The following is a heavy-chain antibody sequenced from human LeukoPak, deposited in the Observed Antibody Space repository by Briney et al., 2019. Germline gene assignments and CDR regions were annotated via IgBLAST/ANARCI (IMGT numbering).Heavy chain of an antibody. CDR2: MNPNSGNT. CDR3: ARGHRIFSGYPHSSGWYEWES. CDR1: GYTFTSYD. Sequence: GASVKVSCKASGYTFTSYDINWVRQATGQGLEWMGWMNPNSGNTGYAQKFQGRVTMTRNTSISTAYMGLSSLRSEDTAVYYCARGHRIFSGYPHSSGWYEWESWGQGTLVTVSS. V-gene: IGHV1-8*01. J-gene: IGHJ4*02. D-gene: IGHD6-19*01.